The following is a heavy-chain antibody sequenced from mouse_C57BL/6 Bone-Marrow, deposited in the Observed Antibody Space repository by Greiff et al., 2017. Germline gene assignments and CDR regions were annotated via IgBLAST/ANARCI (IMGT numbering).Heavy chain of an antibody. CDR2: ILPGSGST. Sequence: QVQLKQSGAELMKPGASVKLSCKATGYTFTAYWIEWVKQRPGHGLEWIGEILPGSGSTNYNEKFKGKATFTADTSSNTAYLQLSSLTTEDSAICYCAGWAVSWYFDVWGTGTTVTVSS. V-gene: IGHV1-9*01. CDR3: AGWAVSWYFDV. D-gene: IGHD2-10*02. J-gene: IGHJ1*03. CDR1: GYTFTAYW.